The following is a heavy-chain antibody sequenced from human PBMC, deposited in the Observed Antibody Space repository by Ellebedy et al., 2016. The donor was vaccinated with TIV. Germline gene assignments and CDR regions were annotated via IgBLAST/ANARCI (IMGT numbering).Heavy chain of an antibody. Sequence: GESLKISCAASRFSFSSYWMSWVRQAPGKGLEWVANVNQDGSHKYYVDSVKGRFTISRDNPKNSLYLQMNTLTVEDTAVYYCATDPDGVYGDTSAYWGRGTLVTVSS. CDR1: RFSFSSYW. CDR2: VNQDGSHK. CDR3: ATDPDGVYGDTSAY. J-gene: IGHJ4*02. V-gene: IGHV3-7*01. D-gene: IGHD4-17*01.